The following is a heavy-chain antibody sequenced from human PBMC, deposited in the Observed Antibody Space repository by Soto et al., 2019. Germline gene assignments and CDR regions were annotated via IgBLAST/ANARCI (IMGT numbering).Heavy chain of an antibody. Sequence: QVQLVESGGGVVQAGRSPRLSCAASGFTFRNHGMHWVRLAPGKGLEWMAVILSDGSEKYYADSVKGRFTISRDNSKNTLYLQMNSLIGEDTAVYYCARDLVWPAARFAPWGQGTLVTVSS. CDR2: ILSDGSEK. J-gene: IGHJ5*02. CDR1: GFTFRNHG. D-gene: IGHD2-2*01. CDR3: ARDLVWPAARFAP. V-gene: IGHV3-33*01.